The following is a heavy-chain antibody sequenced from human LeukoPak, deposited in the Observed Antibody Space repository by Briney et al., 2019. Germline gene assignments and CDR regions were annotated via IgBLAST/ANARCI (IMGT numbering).Heavy chain of an antibody. CDR1: GFTLNNYW. CDR3: TGIKWDLTYFDY. V-gene: IGHV3-74*01. Sequence: GGPLRLSCAASGFTLNNYWMHWVRQAPGKGLVWVSRINVDGSSISYADSVKGRFTISRDNARNTLYLQMNSLRAEDTAVYYCTGIKWDLTYFDYWGQGTLVTASS. J-gene: IGHJ4*02. D-gene: IGHD1-26*01. CDR2: INVDGSSI.